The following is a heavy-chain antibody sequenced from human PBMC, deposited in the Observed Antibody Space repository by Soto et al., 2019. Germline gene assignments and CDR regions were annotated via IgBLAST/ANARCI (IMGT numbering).Heavy chain of an antibody. Sequence: GGSLRLSCASSGFPFSSYAMHWVRQAPGKGLEWVAVITYDGGSKYYADSVKGRFTISRDNSKNTLYLQMNSLRAEDTAVYYCAKDRRARRDFDYWGQGTLVTVSS. CDR2: ITYDGGSK. CDR1: GFPFSSYA. V-gene: IGHV3-30*04. J-gene: IGHJ4*02. CDR3: AKDRRARRDFDY.